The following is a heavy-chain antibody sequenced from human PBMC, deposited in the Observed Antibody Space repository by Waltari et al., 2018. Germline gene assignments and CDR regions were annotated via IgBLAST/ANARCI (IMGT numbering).Heavy chain of an antibody. D-gene: IGHD3-3*01. Sequence: QLQLQESGSGLVKPSQTLSLTCAVSGGSISRGGYSWSWIRQPPGKGLAWIGYIYHSGSTYYNPSLKSRVTISVDRSKNQFSLKLSSVTASDTAVYYCARLCPVDDFWSGYWVSGVWYYYMDVWGKGTTVTVSS. CDR2: IYHSGST. CDR3: ARLCPVDDFWSGYWVSGVWYYYMDV. V-gene: IGHV4-30-2*01. CDR1: GGSISRGGYS. J-gene: IGHJ6*03.